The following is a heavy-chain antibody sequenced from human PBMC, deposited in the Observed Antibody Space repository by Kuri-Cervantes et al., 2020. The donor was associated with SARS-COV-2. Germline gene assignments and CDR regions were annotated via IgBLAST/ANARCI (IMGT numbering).Heavy chain of an antibody. CDR3: ARDRPWQGYFDL. Sequence: GSLRLSCTVSGGSISSYYWGWIRQPPGKGLEWIGYIYYSGSTNYNPSLKSRVTISVDTSKNQFSLKLSSVTAADTAVYYCARDRPWQGYFDLWGRGTLVTVSS. V-gene: IGHV4-59*12. CDR2: IYYSGST. CDR1: GGSISSYY. J-gene: IGHJ2*01.